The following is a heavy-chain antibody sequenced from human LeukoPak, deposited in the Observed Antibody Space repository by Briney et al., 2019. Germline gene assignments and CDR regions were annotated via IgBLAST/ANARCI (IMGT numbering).Heavy chain of an antibody. CDR2: INQDGSGK. CDR3: ARDPDPILGANFHS. J-gene: IGHJ4*02. CDR1: GFTFSTYW. V-gene: IGHV3-7*01. Sequence: GGSLGLSCAASGFTFSTYWMIWVRQAPGKGLEWVANINQDGSGKYYVDSVKGRFTISRGNAKTSLFLQMNSLRTEDTAVYYCARDPDPILGANFHSWGQGTLVTVSS. D-gene: IGHD1-26*01.